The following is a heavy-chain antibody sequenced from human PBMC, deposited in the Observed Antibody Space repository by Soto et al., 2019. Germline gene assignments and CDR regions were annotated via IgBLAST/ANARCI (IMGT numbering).Heavy chain of an antibody. Sequence: QVQLQESCPGLVKTSGTLSLTCGVFVGSISNSNWWTWVRQPPGKGLECIGEIYHSGSTNYNSSLMSRFTVSLDKGNNQFSLKLTSVTAADTAVYYCAHRPIVGAAIWGQGTLVTVSS. CDR1: VGSISNSNW. V-gene: IGHV4-4*02. CDR3: AHRPIVGAAI. CDR2: IYHSGST. J-gene: IGHJ4*02. D-gene: IGHD1-26*01.